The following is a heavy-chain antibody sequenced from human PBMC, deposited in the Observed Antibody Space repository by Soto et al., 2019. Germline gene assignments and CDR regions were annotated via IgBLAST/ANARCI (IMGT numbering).Heavy chain of an antibody. CDR1: GYTFTSHY. Sequence: QGQLVQSGAEVKKPGASVKVSCMTSGYTFTSHYIQWVRQAPGQGLEWMGIIHPSGGSATYAQKLQGGVSMTRDALTSTVYMELSRLRFDDTAVYYCARDSVLVPNARGMVVWGQGTTVTVSS. D-gene: IGHD3-3*02. V-gene: IGHV1-46*01. J-gene: IGHJ6*02. CDR2: IHPSGGSA. CDR3: ARDSVLVPNARGMVV.